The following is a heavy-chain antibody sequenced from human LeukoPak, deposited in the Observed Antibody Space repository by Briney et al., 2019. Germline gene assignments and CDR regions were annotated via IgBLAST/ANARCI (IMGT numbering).Heavy chain of an antibody. V-gene: IGHV5-51*01. CDR2: IYPGDSDT. D-gene: IGHD3-9*01. J-gene: IGHJ3*02. Sequence: GESLKISCKGSGYSFTSYWIGWVRQMPGKGLEWMGIIYPGDSDTRYSPSFQGQVTISADKSISTAYLQWSSLKASDTAMYYCASSPNDILTGYFPDAFDIWGQGTMVTVSS. CDR1: GYSFTSYW. CDR3: ASSPNDILTGYFPDAFDI.